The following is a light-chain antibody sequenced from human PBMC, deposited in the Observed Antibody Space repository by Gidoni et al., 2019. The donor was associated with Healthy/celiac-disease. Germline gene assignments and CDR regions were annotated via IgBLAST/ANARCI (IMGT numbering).Light chain of an antibody. V-gene: IGKV4-1*01. CDR2: WAS. CDR3: QQYYSTHWT. J-gene: IGKJ1*01. Sequence: DIVMTQSPDSLAVSLGERATINCKSSQSVLYSSNNKNYLAWYQQKPGQPPKLLIYWASTRDSGVPDRFSGSGSGTDFTLTSSSLQAEDVAVYYCQQYYSTHWTFGQXTKVEIK. CDR1: QSVLYSSNNKNY.